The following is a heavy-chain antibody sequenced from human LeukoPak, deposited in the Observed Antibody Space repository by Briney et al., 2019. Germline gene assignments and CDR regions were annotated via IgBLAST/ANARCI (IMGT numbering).Heavy chain of an antibody. CDR2: IYYSGST. J-gene: IGHJ6*02. CDR3: ARVFAHSLLWFGELSPGYYYGMDV. D-gene: IGHD3-10*01. CDR1: GGSISSGGYY. Sequence: SETLSLTCTVSGGSISSGGYYWSWIRQQPGKGLEWIGYIYYSGSTYYNPSLKSRVTISVDKSKNQFSLKLSSVTAADTAVYYCARVFAHSLLWFGELSPGYYYGMDVWGQGTTVTVSS. V-gene: IGHV4-31*03.